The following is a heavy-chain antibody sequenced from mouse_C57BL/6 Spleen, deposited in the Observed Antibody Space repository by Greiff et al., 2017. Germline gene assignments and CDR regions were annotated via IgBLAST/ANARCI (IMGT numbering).Heavy chain of an antibody. CDR3: ARSENYYEGWFAY. CDR2: IYPGDGDT. J-gene: IGHJ3*01. Sequence: QVQLQQSGPELVKPGASVNISCKASGYAFSSSWMNWVKQRPGKGLEWIGRIYPGDGDTNYNGKFKGKATLTADKSSSTAYMQLSSLTSEDSAVYFCARSENYYEGWFAYWGQGTLVTVSA. D-gene: IGHD1-1*01. V-gene: IGHV1-82*01. CDR1: GYAFSSSW.